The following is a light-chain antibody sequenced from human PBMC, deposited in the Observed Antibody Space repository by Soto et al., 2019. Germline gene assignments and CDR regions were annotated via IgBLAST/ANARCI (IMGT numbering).Light chain of an antibody. CDR2: WAS. V-gene: IGKV4-1*01. J-gene: IGKJ4*01. Sequence: DIVMTQSPEFLAVSLGERATINCKSSQSLLFSSNNRNHLAWYQQKPGQPPRLIISWASSRESGVPDRISGSGSGTDFPLTISSLQAEDVAVYYCQQYYSPPPLTFGGGTKVEIK. CDR3: QQYYSPPPLT. CDR1: QSLLFSSNNRNH.